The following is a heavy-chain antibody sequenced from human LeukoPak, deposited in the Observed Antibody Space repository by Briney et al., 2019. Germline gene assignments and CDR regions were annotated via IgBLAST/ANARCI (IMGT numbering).Heavy chain of an antibody. CDR3: ARRGNHLGTDY. CDR2: ISAYNGNT. J-gene: IGHJ4*02. CDR1: GGTFSSYA. D-gene: IGHD4-23*01. V-gene: IGHV1-18*01. Sequence: ASVKVSCKASGGTFSSYAISWVRQAPGQGLEWMGWISAYNGNTNYAQKLQGRVTMTTDTSTSTAYMELRSLRSDDTAVYYCARRGNHLGTDYWGQGTLVTVSS.